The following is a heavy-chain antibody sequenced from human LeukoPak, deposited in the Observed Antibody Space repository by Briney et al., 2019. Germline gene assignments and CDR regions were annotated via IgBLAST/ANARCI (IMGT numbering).Heavy chain of an antibody. Sequence: PSETLSLTCAVSGGSISSGGYCWSWIRQPAGKGLEWIGRIYTSGSTNYNPSLKSRVTISVDKSKNQFSLKLSSVTAADTAVYYCARGLLADYYDSSGHGYWGQGTLVTV. V-gene: IGHV4-61*02. CDR1: GGSISSGGYC. CDR2: IYTSGST. D-gene: IGHD3-22*01. J-gene: IGHJ4*02. CDR3: ARGLLADYYDSSGHGY.